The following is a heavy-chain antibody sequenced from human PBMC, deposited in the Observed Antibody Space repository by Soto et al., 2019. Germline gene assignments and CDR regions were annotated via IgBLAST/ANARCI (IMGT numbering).Heavy chain of an antibody. CDR1: GLIFSDVW. Sequence: PGGSLRLSCAASGLIFSDVWMTWVRQAPGKGLEWVGRIKTKPDDGTIDYAAPARGRFTISRDDSKNTLYLQMTSLTPDDTGVYYCTTSNLGVDFWGPGTLVTGSS. V-gene: IGHV3-15*01. CDR2: IKTKPDDGTI. J-gene: IGHJ4*02. D-gene: IGHD1-1*01. CDR3: TTSNLGVDF.